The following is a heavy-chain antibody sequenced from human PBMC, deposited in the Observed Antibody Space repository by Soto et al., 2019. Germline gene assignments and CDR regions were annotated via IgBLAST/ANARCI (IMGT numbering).Heavy chain of an antibody. V-gene: IGHV3-43*01. J-gene: IGHJ6*02. D-gene: IGHD1-26*01. CDR2: ISWDGGST. CDR3: AKDHASGSYYYYYYGMDV. Sequence: GGSLRLSCAASGFTFDDYTMHWVRQAPGKGLEWVSLISWDGGSTYYADSVKGRFTISRDNSKNSLYLQMNSLRTEDTALYYCAKDHASGSYYYYYYGMDVWGQGTTVTVSS. CDR1: GFTFDDYT.